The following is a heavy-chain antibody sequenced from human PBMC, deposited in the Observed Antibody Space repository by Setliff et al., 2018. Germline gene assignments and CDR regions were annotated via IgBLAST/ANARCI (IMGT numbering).Heavy chain of an antibody. CDR1: GGSISSYY. J-gene: IGHJ5*02. CDR3: ARDAYYYDSSGPPNWFDP. Sequence: SETLSLTCTVSGGSISSYYWSWIRQPAGKGLEWIGRIYTSGSTYYNPSLKSRVTISVDKSKNQFSLKLSSVTAADTAVYYCARDAYYYDSSGPPNWFDPWGQGTLVTVSS. V-gene: IGHV4-4*07. D-gene: IGHD3-22*01. CDR2: IYTSGST.